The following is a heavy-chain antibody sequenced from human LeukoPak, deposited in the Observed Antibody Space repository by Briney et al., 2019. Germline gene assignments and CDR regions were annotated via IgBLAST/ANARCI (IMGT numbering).Heavy chain of an antibody. V-gene: IGHV3-48*01. CDR3: ARRLAY. Sequence: GGSLRLSCAASGFTFSSYGMNWVRQAPGKGLEWVSYIDGTTTNIHYADSVRGRFTISRDNAKNTLFLQMTSLRAADTAVYYCARRLAYWGQGTRVTVSS. CDR2: IDGTTTNI. J-gene: IGHJ4*02. CDR1: GFTFSSYG.